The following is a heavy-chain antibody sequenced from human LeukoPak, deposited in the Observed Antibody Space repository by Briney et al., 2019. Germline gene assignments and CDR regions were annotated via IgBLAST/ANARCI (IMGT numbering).Heavy chain of an antibody. CDR3: ARRYYGSATYRLPYDY. CDR2: ISSNGDNK. Sequence: QPGRSLRLSCAASGFTFNTFAMHWVRQAPGQGLAWLAMISSNGDNKWYVDSVKGRFTISRDNSNSKVYLQMSSLRAEDTAVYYCARRYYGSATYRLPYDYWGQGTLVTVSS. J-gene: IGHJ4*02. D-gene: IGHD3-22*01. CDR1: GFTFNTFA. V-gene: IGHV3-30*04.